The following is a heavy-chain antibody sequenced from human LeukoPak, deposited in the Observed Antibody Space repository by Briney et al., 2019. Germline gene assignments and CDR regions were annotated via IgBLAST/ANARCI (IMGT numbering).Heavy chain of an antibody. CDR1: GGSISSKTYN. CDR3: ARAKFGYYYDSGSYYYHYMDV. V-gene: IGHV4-39*07. D-gene: IGHD3-10*01. Sequence: PSETLSLTCSISGGSISSKTYNWGWIRQPPGKGLEWIGSTYYTGSTHYNPSLKSRVTISVDTSKNQLSLKLTSVTAADMAVYYCARAKFGYYYDSGSYYYHYMDVWGKGTTVTISS. CDR2: TYYTGST. J-gene: IGHJ6*03.